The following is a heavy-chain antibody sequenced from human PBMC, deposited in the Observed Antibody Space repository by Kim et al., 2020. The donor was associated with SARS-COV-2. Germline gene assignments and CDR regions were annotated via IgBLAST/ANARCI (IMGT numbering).Heavy chain of an antibody. CDR2: IKSKTDGGTT. CDR3: TTVWYYYDCSGYNY. Sequence: GGSLRLSCAASGFTFSNDWMSWVRQAPGKGLEWVGRIKSKTDGGTTDYAAPVKGRFTISRDDSRNMLYLQMNRLKTEDTAVYYCTTVWYYYDCSGYNYWGQGTLVTVSS. J-gene: IGHJ4*01. D-gene: IGHD3-22*01. CDR1: GFTFSNDW. V-gene: IGHV3-15*01.